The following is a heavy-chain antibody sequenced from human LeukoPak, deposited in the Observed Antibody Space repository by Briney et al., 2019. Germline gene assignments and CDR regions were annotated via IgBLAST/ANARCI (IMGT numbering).Heavy chain of an antibody. CDR3: AREVYSYGLWFDY. CDR2: IRYDGGNT. V-gene: IGHV3-30*02. CDR1: GFIFSNYA. J-gene: IGHJ4*02. D-gene: IGHD5-18*01. Sequence: LAGGSLRLSCAASGFIFSNYAMQWVRQAPGMGLEWVAFIRYDGGNTYYADSVKSRFTISRDNSKNTMYLQMNSLRAEDTAVYYCAREVYSYGLWFDYWGQGTLVTVSS.